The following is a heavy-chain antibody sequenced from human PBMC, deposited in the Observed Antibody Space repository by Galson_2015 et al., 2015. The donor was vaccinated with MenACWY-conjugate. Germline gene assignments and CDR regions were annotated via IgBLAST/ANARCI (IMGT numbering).Heavy chain of an antibody. CDR1: GFTFSSHG. CDR2: IRSSGGKT. Sequence: SLRLSCAASGFTFSSHGMSWVRQAPGKGLEWVSAIRSSGGKTYYADSVKGRFTISRDNSENTLYLQMNSLRAEDTAVYYCARDHILTGHILDYWGQENLVTVSS. D-gene: IGHD3-9*01. CDR3: ARDHILTGHILDY. V-gene: IGHV3-23*01. J-gene: IGHJ4*02.